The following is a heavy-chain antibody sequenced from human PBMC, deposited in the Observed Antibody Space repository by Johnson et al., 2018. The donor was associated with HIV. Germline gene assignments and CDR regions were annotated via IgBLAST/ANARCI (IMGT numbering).Heavy chain of an antibody. Sequence: VQLVESGGCLVKPEGSLILSCAVSGFTFSNAWMSWVRQAPGKGLEWVSVIYSAGSTYYADSVKGRFTISRDNSKNTLYLQMNSLRAEDTAVYYCARGGSDVDTAMVDSDAFDIWGQGTMVTVSS. J-gene: IGHJ3*02. CDR3: ARGGSDVDTAMVDSDAFDI. CDR1: GFTFSNAW. CDR2: IYSAGST. D-gene: IGHD5-18*01. V-gene: IGHV3-66*01.